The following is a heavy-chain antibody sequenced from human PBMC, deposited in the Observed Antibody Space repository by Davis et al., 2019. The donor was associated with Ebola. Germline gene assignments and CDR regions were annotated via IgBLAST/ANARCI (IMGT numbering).Heavy chain of an antibody. CDR2: ISGSGGST. CDR3: AKPPNNIVGAIYYFDY. Sequence: PGGSLRLSCAASGFTFSSYAMSWVRQAPGKGLEWVSSISGSGGSTYSADSVEGRFTISRDNSQNTLYMQMNSLRAEDTAVYYCAKPPNNIVGAIYYFDYWGQGTLVTVSS. V-gene: IGHV3-23*01. D-gene: IGHD1-26*01. CDR1: GFTFSSYA. J-gene: IGHJ4*02.